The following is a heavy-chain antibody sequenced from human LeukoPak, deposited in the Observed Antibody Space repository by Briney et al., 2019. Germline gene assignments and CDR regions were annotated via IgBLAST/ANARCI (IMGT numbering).Heavy chain of an antibody. CDR1: GYTFTGCY. CDR2: INPNSGGT. CDR3: ARGEGVGANYFDY. J-gene: IGHJ4*02. V-gene: IGHV1-2*02. D-gene: IGHD1-26*01. Sequence: ASVRVSCKASGYTFTGCYMHWVRQAPGQGLEWMGWINPNSGGTNYAQKFQGRVTMTRDTSISTAYMERSRLRSDDTAVYYCARGEGVGANYFDYWGQGTQVTVSS.